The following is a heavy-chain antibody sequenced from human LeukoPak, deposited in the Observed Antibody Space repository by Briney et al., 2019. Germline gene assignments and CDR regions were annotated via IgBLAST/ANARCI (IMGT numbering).Heavy chain of an antibody. V-gene: IGHV3-23*01. CDR1: GFTFSDYA. CDR3: AKSVESAVTTNPYFDY. Sequence: GSLRLSCAASGFTFSDYAMSWVRQAPGKGLKWVTVISGSGGSTYNADSVKGRFTISRDNSKNALYLQMNSLRAEDTAVYYCAKSVESAVTTNPYFDYWGQGTLVTVSS. D-gene: IGHD4-17*01. J-gene: IGHJ4*02. CDR2: ISGSGGST.